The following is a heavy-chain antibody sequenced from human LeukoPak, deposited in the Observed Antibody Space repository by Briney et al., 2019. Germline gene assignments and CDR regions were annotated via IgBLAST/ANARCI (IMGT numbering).Heavy chain of an antibody. D-gene: IGHD3-22*01. CDR3: AKDLFVYDSSGYGPFDY. CDR2: IRFDGSNK. J-gene: IGHJ4*02. V-gene: IGHV3-30*02. CDR1: GFTFIGYG. Sequence: PGGSLRLSCAASGFTFIGYGIHWVRQPPGKGLDWVAFIRFDGSNKYYADSVKGRFTISRDNSKNTLYLQMNSLRAEDTAVYYCAKDLFVYDSSGYGPFDYWGQGTLVTVSS.